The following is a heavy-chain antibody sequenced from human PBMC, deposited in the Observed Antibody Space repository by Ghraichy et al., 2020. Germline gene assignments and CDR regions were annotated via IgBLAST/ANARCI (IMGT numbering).Heavy chain of an antibody. CDR1: EFSFSNYE. Sequence: GGSLRLFCAASEFSFSNYEMHWVRQAPGKGLVWVSRISADGTIATYADSVKGRFTISRDNAKKTLYLHMNSLRTEDTAVYYCARDRAWVFFDYWGQGTLVTVSS. CDR3: ARDRAWVFFDY. D-gene: IGHD3-10*01. V-gene: IGHV3-74*03. J-gene: IGHJ4*02. CDR2: ISADGTIA.